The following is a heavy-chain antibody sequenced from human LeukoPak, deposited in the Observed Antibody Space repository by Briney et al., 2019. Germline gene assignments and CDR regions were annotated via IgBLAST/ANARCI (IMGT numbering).Heavy chain of an antibody. D-gene: IGHD1-26*01. CDR2: INPGSGGT. CDR1: GYTFTGYY. J-gene: IGHJ4*02. V-gene: IGHV1-2*06. Sequence: ASVNVSFKASGYTFTGYYIHWVRQAPGQGLEWMGRINPGSGGTNYAQKFQGRVAMTRDTSISTAYMELSRLRSDDTAVYYCAREQGGSGTYGVDYWGQGTLVTVSS. CDR3: AREQGGSGTYGVDY.